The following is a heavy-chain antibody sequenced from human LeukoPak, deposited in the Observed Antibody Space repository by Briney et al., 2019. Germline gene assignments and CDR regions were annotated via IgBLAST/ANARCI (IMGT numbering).Heavy chain of an antibody. Sequence: SETLSLTCTVSGGSISSYYWSWIRQPPGKGLEWIGYIYYSGSTNYNPSLKSRVTISVDTSKNQFSLKLSSVTAADTAVYYCARQPRIYGWFDPWGQGTLVTVSS. CDR2: IYYSGST. J-gene: IGHJ5*02. D-gene: IGHD4-17*01. CDR1: GGSISSYY. V-gene: IGHV4-59*08. CDR3: ARQPRIYGWFDP.